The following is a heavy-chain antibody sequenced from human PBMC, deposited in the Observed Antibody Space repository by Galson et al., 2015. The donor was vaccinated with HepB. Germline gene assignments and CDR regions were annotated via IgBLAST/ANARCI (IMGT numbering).Heavy chain of an antibody. CDR2: IRSEIYGGTT. D-gene: IGHD6-19*01. CDR1: GFTFGDYG. V-gene: IGHV3-49*03. Sequence: SLRLSCAASGFTFGDYGMNWFRQAPGKGLEWVGFIRSEIYGGTTEYAASVKGRFIISKDDSKSIAYLQMNSLKTEDTAVYYCTRDQVAGTRYFDYWGQGTLVTVSS. J-gene: IGHJ4*02. CDR3: TRDQVAGTRYFDY.